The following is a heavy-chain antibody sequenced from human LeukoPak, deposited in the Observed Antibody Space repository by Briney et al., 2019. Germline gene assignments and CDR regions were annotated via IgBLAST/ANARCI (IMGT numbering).Heavy chain of an antibody. J-gene: IGHJ4*02. CDR2: IYPGDSDT. CDR3: ARHSDYYGDYSHFGY. Sequence: GESLKISCKGSGYSFTNYWIGWVRQMPGKGLEWMGIIYPGDSDTRYSPSFQGQVTISADKSMSTAYLQWSSLKASDTAMYYCARHSDYYGDYSHFGYWGQGTLVTVSS. CDR1: GYSFTNYW. D-gene: IGHD4-17*01. V-gene: IGHV5-51*01.